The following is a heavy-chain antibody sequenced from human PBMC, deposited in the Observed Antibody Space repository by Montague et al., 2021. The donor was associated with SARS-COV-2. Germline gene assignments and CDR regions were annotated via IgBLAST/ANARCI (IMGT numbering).Heavy chain of an antibody. D-gene: IGHD3-10*01. J-gene: IGHJ6*02. CDR3: AGGSGIINFYNSGMDV. Sequence: SETLSLTCTVSGGSISSYYWSWIRQPAGKGLEWIGRIYTSGTTNYNPSLKSRVTMSVDTSKNQFSLKLSFVTAADTAVYYCAGGSGIINFYNSGMDVWGQGTPVTVSS. V-gene: IGHV4-4*07. CDR1: GGSISSYY. CDR2: IYTSGTT.